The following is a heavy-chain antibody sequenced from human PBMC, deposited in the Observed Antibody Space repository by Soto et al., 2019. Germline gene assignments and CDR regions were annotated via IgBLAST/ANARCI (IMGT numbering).Heavy chain of an antibody. CDR3: ARISSSWYYFDY. J-gene: IGHJ4*02. Sequence: SETLSLTCTVSGGSISSYYWSWIRQPPGKGLEWIGYIYYSGSTNYNPSLKSRVTISVDTSKNQFSLKLSSVTAADTAVYYCARISSSWYYFDYWGQGTLVTVSS. CDR2: IYYSGST. CDR1: GGSISSYY. D-gene: IGHD6-13*01. V-gene: IGHV4-59*01.